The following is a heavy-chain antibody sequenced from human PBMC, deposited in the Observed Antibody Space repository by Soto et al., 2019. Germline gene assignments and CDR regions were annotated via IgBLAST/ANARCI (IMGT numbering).Heavy chain of an antibody. CDR1: GFTFNNAW. CDR2: IKSKTDGGTT. Sequence: GGSLRLSCAASGFTFNNAWMNWVRQAPGKGLEWVGRIKSKTDGGTTDSAAPVKGRFTISRDDSKNTLYLQMNSLKTEDTAVYYCTTDIGLRWYTTDAFDIWGQGTMVTVSS. V-gene: IGHV3-15*07. CDR3: TTDIGLRWYTTDAFDI. D-gene: IGHD4-17*01. J-gene: IGHJ3*02.